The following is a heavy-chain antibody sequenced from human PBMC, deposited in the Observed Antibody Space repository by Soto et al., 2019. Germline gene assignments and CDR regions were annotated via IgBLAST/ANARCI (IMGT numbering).Heavy chain of an antibody. CDR1: GFTFRSYW. J-gene: IGHJ4*02. D-gene: IGHD3-10*01. Sequence: PGGSLRLSCAASGFTFRSYWMTWVRQPPGKGLEWVANIQQDGTEKNYVDSVKGRFTISRDNAKNSLSLQMNSLRAEDTAVYYCARDPYKTTNYYGSEFAYWGQGILVTVSS. V-gene: IGHV3-7*01. CDR3: ARDPYKTTNYYGSEFAY. CDR2: IQQDGTEK.